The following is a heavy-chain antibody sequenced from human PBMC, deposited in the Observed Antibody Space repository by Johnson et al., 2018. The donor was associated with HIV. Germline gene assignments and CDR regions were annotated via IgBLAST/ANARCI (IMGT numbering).Heavy chain of an antibody. V-gene: IGHV3-33*06. J-gene: IGHJ3*02. D-gene: IGHD3-22*01. CDR2: IWYDGSNK. CDR3: AKGGADYSERRGYSENDAFDI. Sequence: QMLLVESGGGVVQPGRSLRLSCAASGFTFSSYGMHWVRQAPGKGLEWVAVIWYDGSNKYYADSVKGRFTISRDNSKNTLYLQMNSLRAEDTAVYYCAKGGADYSERRGYSENDAFDIWGQGTMVTVSS. CDR1: GFTFSSYG.